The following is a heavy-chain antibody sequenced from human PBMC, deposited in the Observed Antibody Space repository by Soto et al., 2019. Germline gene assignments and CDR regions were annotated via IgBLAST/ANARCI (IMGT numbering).Heavy chain of an antibody. CDR2: INPSGGST. CDR3: ARGTMITFGGVIVIPPSYYYYYYMDV. J-gene: IGHJ6*03. V-gene: IGHV1-46*01. Sequence: APVKVSCKAPRYTFTSYYMHWVRQAPGQGLEWMGIINPSGGSTSYAQKFQGRVTMTRNTSISTAYMELSSLRSEDTAVYYCARGTMITFGGVIVIPPSYYYYYYMDVWGKGTTVTVSS. CDR1: RYTFTSYY. D-gene: IGHD3-16*02.